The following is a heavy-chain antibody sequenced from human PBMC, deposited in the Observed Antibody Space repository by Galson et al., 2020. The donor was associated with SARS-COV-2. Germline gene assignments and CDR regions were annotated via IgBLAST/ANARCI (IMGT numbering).Heavy chain of an antibody. CDR1: GAPISSSHW. CDR2: IYYTGTT. V-gene: IGHV4-4*02. J-gene: IGHJ4*02. Sequence: SETLSLTCTVSGAPISSSHWWTWVRQAPQKGLEWIGEIYYTGTTNYNPSLKSRVTISVDKSKTHLSLQMSSVTAADTAVYYCASSYSSGWLPCLDFWGQGILVTVSS. CDR3: ASSYSSGWLPCLDF. D-gene: IGHD6-19*01.